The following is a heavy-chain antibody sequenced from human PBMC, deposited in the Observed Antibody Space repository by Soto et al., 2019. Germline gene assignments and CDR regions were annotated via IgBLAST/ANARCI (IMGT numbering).Heavy chain of an antibody. J-gene: IGHJ4*02. D-gene: IGHD3-22*01. CDR2: IDPSDSYT. Sequence: PGESLKISCXGSGYSFTSYWISWVRQMPGKGLEWMGRIDPSDSYTNYSPSFQGHVTISADKSISTAYLQWSSLKASDTAMYYCASGGSSYDSSGYYYFLGWGQGTLVTVSS. V-gene: IGHV5-10-1*01. CDR3: ASGGSSYDSSGYYYFLG. CDR1: GYSFTSYW.